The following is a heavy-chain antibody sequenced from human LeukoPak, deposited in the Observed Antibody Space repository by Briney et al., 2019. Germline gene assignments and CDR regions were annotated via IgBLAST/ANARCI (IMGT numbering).Heavy chain of an antibody. CDR2: IRYDGSNT. D-gene: IGHD3-22*01. Sequence: GGSLRLSCAASGFTFSNYGMHWVRQAPGKGLEWVAFIRYDGSNTYYADSVKGRFTISRDTSKSTLFLQMNSLRAEDTAVYYCAMYYFDSGGFDYWGQGTLVTVSS. CDR1: GFTFSNYG. V-gene: IGHV3-30*02. J-gene: IGHJ4*02. CDR3: AMYYFDSGGFDY.